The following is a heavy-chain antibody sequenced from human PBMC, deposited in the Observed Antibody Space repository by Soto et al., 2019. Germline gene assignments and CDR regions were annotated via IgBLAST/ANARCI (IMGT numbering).Heavy chain of an antibody. D-gene: IGHD6-13*01. CDR2: IYYGGST. CDR3: ASGYTIIYTLAY. Sequence: QVQLQESGPGLVKPSQTLSLTCTVSGGSISSGAYYWSWIRQPPVKGLECIGYIYYGGSTYDNQSLMNRLTISLDTSKNPFSLKLSSVTAADTAVYYRASGYTIIYTLAYWGQGTLVTFSS. CDR1: GGSISSGAYY. J-gene: IGHJ4*02. V-gene: IGHV4-30-4*01.